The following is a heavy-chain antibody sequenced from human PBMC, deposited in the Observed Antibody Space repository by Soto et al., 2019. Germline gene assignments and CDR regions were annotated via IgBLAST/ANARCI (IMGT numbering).Heavy chain of an antibody. CDR1: GYIFTSYG. D-gene: IGHD1-26*01. V-gene: IGHV1-18*01. CDR2: ISAYNGNT. J-gene: IGHJ5*02. CDR3: ARVSGRWELVP. Sequence: ASVKVSCKASGYIFTSYGIGWVRQAPGQGLEWMGWISAYNGNTNYAQKLQGRVTMTADTSTSTAYMELRSLRSDDTAVYYCARVSGRWELVPWGQGTLVTVSS.